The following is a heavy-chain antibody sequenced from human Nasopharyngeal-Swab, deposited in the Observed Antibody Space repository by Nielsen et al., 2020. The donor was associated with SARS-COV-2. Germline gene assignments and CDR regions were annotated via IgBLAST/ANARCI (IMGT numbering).Heavy chain of an antibody. V-gene: IGHV3-21*04. CDR1: GFTFSSYG. Sequence: GESLKISCAASGFTFSSYGMNWVRQAPGKGLEWVSSISSSSSYIYYADSVKGRFTISRDNSKNTLYLQMNSLRAEDTAVYYCATHAGYNSGWGQGTLVTVSS. D-gene: IGHD6-19*01. CDR2: ISSSSSYI. CDR3: ATHAGYNSG. J-gene: IGHJ4*02.